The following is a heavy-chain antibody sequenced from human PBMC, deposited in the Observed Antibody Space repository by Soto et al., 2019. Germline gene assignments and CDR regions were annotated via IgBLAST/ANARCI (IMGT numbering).Heavy chain of an antibody. CDR1: GFTFSSYA. V-gene: IGHV3-23*01. D-gene: IGHD1-26*01. CDR3: AKAEWELLLSFDY. CDR2: ISGSGGST. Sequence: GESLKISCAASGFTFSSYAMSWVRQAPGKGLEWVSAISGSGGSTYYADSVKGRFTISRDNSKNTLYLQMNSLRAEDTAVYYCAKAEWELLLSFDYWGQGTLVTVSS. J-gene: IGHJ4*02.